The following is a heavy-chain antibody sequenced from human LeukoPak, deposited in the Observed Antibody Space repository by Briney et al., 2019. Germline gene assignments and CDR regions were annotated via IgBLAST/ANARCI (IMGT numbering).Heavy chain of an antibody. D-gene: IGHD2-2*01. CDR1: GFTFSSYW. V-gene: IGHV3-7*03. CDR3: ARAGDCSSTSCSLSPYYYYGMDV. J-gene: IGHJ6*02. CDR2: IKQDGSEK. Sequence: GGSLRLSCAASGFTFSSYWMSWVRQAPGKGLEWVANIKQDGSEKYYVDSVKGRFTISRDNAKNSLYLQMNSLRAEDTAVYYCARAGDCSSTSCSLSPYYYYGMDVWGQGTTVTVSS.